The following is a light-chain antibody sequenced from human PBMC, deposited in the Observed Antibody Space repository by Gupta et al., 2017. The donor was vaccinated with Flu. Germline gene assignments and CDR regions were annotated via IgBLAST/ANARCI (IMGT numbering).Light chain of an antibody. J-gene: IGLJ2*01. CDR2: KDS. CDR1: ALPNQF. V-gene: IGLV3-25*03. Sequence: SYSLPQPPSASVSPGQTARITCSGDALPNQFAYWYQQKPGQAPVLVIRKDSERPSGISERFSGSTSGTTVTLTISGVQAEDEADYYCQSADSTETYVVFGGGTKLTVL. CDR3: QSADSTETYVV.